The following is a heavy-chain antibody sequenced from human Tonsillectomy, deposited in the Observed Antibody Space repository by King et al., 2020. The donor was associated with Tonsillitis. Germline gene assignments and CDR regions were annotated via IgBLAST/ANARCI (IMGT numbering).Heavy chain of an antibody. D-gene: IGHD2-15*01. V-gene: IGHV3-21*01. Sequence: VQLVESGGGLVKPGGSLRLSCAASGFTFSSYNMNWVRQAPGKGLEWVSSISGSSSYIYYADSVKGRFTIFRDNAKNSLYLQMNSLRAEDTAVYYCARFDQVVFESPPWWVDPWGQGTLVTVSS. CDR2: ISGSSSYI. CDR3: ARFDQVVFESPPWWVDP. J-gene: IGHJ5*02. CDR1: GFTFSSYN.